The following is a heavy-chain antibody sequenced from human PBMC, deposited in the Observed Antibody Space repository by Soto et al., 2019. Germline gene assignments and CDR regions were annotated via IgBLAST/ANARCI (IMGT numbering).Heavy chain of an antibody. CDR2: ISSSSSYI. CDR3: ARDLSTPQSHYFDY. Sequence: GGSLRLSCAASGFTFSSYSMNWVRQAPGKGLEWVSSISSSSSYIYYADSVKGRFTISRDNAKNSLYLQMNSLRAEDTAVYYCARDLSTPQSHYFDYWGQGTLVTVSS. V-gene: IGHV3-21*01. D-gene: IGHD3-3*02. J-gene: IGHJ4*02. CDR1: GFTFSSYS.